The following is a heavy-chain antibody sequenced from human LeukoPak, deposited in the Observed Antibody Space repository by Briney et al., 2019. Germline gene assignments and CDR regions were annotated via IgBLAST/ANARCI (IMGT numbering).Heavy chain of an antibody. CDR1: GFTFSSYW. V-gene: IGHV3-7*03. CDR2: INHNGNVN. Sequence: GGSLRLSCAASGFTFSSYWMNWARQAPGKGLEWVASINHNGNVNYYVDSVEGRFTISRDNAKNSLYLQMNSLRAEDTALYHCARNNGMDVWGQGTTVIVSS. J-gene: IGHJ6*02. CDR3: ARNNGMDV.